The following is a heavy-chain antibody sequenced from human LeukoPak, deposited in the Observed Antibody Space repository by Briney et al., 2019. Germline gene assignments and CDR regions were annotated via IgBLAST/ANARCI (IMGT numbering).Heavy chain of an antibody. CDR3: ARQKGGSSFHNLDY. V-gene: IGHV1-2*06. CDR2: INPNSGGT. D-gene: IGHD6-13*01. J-gene: IGHJ4*02. CDR1: GYTFTGYY. Sequence: ASVKVSCKASGYTFTGYYMHWVRQAPGQGLEWMGRINPNSGGTNYAQKFQGRVTMTRDTSISTAYMELSRLRSDDTAVYYCARQKGGSSFHNLDYWGQGTLVTVS.